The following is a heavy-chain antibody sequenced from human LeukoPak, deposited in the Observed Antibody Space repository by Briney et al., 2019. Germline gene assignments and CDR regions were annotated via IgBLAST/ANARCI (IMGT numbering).Heavy chain of an antibody. V-gene: IGHV3-30*04. Sequence: QPGRSLRLSCAASGFTFSSYAMHWVRQAPGKVLEWVAVISYDGSNKYYADSVKGRFTISRDNSKNTLYLQMNSLRAEDTAVYYCARDRIAAAGTGAMDVWGKGTTVTVSS. CDR3: ARDRIAAAGTGAMDV. CDR2: ISYDGSNK. J-gene: IGHJ6*03. D-gene: IGHD6-13*01. CDR1: GFTFSSYA.